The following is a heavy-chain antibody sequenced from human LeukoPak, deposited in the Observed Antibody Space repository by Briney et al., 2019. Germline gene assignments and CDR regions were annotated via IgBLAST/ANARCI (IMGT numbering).Heavy chain of an antibody. Sequence: KPSETLSLTCTVSGGSISSSSYYWGRIRQPPGKGLEWIGSIYYSGITNYNPSLKSRVTISVDTSKNQFSLKLSSVTAADTAVYYCAGILVVTATDYFQYWGQGILVTVSS. D-gene: IGHD2-21*02. V-gene: IGHV4-39*01. CDR1: GGSISSSSYY. CDR3: AGILVVTATDYFQY. J-gene: IGHJ4*02. CDR2: IYYSGIT.